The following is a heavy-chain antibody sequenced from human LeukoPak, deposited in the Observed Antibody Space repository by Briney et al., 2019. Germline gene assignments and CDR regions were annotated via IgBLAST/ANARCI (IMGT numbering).Heavy chain of an antibody. D-gene: IGHD3-22*01. CDR3: ARSYYDSSGYYFNWFDT. CDR2: IYYSGST. J-gene: IGHJ5*02. V-gene: IGHV4-59*01. CDR1: GGSISSCY. Sequence: PSETLSLTCTVSGGSISSCYWSWIRQPPGKGLEWIGYIYYSGSTNYNPSLKSRVTISVDTSKNQFSLKLSSVTAADTAVYYCARSYYDSSGYYFNWFDTWGQGTLVTVSS.